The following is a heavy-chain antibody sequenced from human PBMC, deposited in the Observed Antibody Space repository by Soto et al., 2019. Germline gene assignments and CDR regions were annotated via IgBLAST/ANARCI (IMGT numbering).Heavy chain of an antibody. CDR3: ARRARPDFYYMDV. Sequence: PGGFLRLSCAASGFTLSGYGRDWVRQAPGKGLEYVSGISSNGVGTYYANSVQGRFTISRDNSKNTVYLQMGSLRPEDMAVYYCARRARPDFYYMDVWGKGTTVTVSS. D-gene: IGHD6-6*01. CDR2: ISSNGVGT. J-gene: IGHJ6*03. V-gene: IGHV3-64*01. CDR1: GFTLSGYG.